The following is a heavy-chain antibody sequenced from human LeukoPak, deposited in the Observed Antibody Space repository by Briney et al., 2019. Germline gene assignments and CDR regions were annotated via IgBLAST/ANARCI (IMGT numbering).Heavy chain of an antibody. CDR3: ARSPTKRVTEDY. CDR1: GGSISSNTHY. CDR2: VHYTGST. V-gene: IGHV4-39*07. D-gene: IGHD5-18*01. Sequence: SETLSLTCNVSGGSISSNTHYWGWIRQPPGKGLEWIASVHYTGSTYYNPSLKSRVTIAVDTSKNQFSVRMTSVTAADTAVYYCARSPTKRVTEDYWGQGMLVTVSS. J-gene: IGHJ4*02.